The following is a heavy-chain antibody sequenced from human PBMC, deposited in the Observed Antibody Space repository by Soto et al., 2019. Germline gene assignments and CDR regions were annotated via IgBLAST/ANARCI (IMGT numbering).Heavy chain of an antibody. CDR2: ISYDGSNK. D-gene: IGHD6-19*01. CDR3: AKDRGSGWPEGSY. Sequence: QVQLVESGGGVVQPGRSLRLSCAASGFTFSSYGMHWVRQAPGKGLEWVAVISYDGSNKYYADSVKGRFTISRDNSKNTLYLQMNSLRAEDTAVYYCAKDRGSGWPEGSYWGQGTLVTVSS. V-gene: IGHV3-30*18. J-gene: IGHJ4*02. CDR1: GFTFSSYG.